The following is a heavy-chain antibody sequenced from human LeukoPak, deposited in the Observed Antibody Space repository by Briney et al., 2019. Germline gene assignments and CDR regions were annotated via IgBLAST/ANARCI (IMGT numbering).Heavy chain of an antibody. CDR3: ARAKGGIAAAFDY. V-gene: IGHV3-30-3*01. Sequence: GGSLRLSCAASGFTFSNSAMHWVRQAPGKGLEWVALISYDESNKYYADSVRGRFTISRDNSKNTLYLQMNSLRAEDTAVYYCARAKGGIAAAFDYWGQGTLVTVSS. D-gene: IGHD6-13*01. J-gene: IGHJ4*02. CDR1: GFTFSNSA. CDR2: ISYDESNK.